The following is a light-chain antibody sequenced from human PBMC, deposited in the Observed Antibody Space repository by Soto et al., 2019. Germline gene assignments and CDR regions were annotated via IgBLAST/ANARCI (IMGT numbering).Light chain of an antibody. Sequence: EIVMTQSPTTLSVSPGERGTLSCRASQDISSNLTWYQQKPGQTPRLLIHGASTRATGIPARFSGSGSGTRLTLAIASLQSEDFAVYYCQQYDNWHRTVGQGTKVDIK. CDR3: QQYDNWHRT. J-gene: IGKJ1*01. V-gene: IGKV3-15*01. CDR1: QDISSN. CDR2: GAS.